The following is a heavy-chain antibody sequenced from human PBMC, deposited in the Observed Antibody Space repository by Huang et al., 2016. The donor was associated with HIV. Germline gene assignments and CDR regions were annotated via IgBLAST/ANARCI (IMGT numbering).Heavy chain of an antibody. D-gene: IGHD1-26*01. V-gene: IGHV3-48*01. CDR1: GFSFDSYS. CDR3: VRDAGGKNF. Sequence: VQLVESGGGLVRPGGSLSLSCADSGFSFDSYSMTWVRQGPGKTREWLAYISRSGGNIYYADCVKGRFTISRDNDRNSLFLQLSSLRVEDTAVYHCVRDAGGKNFWGQGTLVSVSS. CDR2: ISRSGGNI. J-gene: IGHJ4*02.